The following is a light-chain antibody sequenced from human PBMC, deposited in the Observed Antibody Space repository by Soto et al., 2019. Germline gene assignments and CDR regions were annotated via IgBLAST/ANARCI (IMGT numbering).Light chain of an antibody. CDR2: GNN. CDR1: TSNVGNNS. Sequence: QSVLTQPPSASGTPGQRVTISCSGSTSNVGNNSVDWYQQLPGTAPKLLIYGNNQRPSGVPDRFSGSKSGTSASLAISGLQSEDEADYYCAAWDDSLNAWVFGGGTQLTVL. CDR3: AAWDDSLNAWV. V-gene: IGLV1-44*01. J-gene: IGLJ3*02.